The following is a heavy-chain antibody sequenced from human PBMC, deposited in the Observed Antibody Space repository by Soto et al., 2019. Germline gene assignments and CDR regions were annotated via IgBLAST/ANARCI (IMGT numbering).Heavy chain of an antibody. D-gene: IGHD3-3*01. CDR2: IYSSGNT. Sequence: TSETLSLTCSVSGGTISGYYWTWIRQPAGKGPEWIGRIYSSGNTKYNPSLQSRVTMSLDTSNNQFSLRLTSVTAADTAVYYCARGQRFSDWFDPWGQGTLVTVSS. CDR1: GGTISGYY. CDR3: ARGQRFSDWFDP. V-gene: IGHV4-4*07. J-gene: IGHJ5*02.